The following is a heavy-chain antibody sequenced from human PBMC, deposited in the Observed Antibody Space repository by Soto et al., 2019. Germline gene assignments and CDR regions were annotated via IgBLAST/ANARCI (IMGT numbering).Heavy chain of an antibody. CDR1: GFTFSSYG. CDR3: ARGYGGNSGAFDI. V-gene: IGHV3-33*01. J-gene: IGHJ3*02. Sequence: QVQLVESGGGVVQPGRSLRLSCAASGFTFSSYGMHWVRQAPGKGLEWVAVIWYDGSNKYYADSVKGRFTISRDNSKNPLYLQMNSLRAEDTAVYYCARGYGGNSGAFDIWGQGTMVTVSS. D-gene: IGHD4-17*01. CDR2: IWYDGSNK.